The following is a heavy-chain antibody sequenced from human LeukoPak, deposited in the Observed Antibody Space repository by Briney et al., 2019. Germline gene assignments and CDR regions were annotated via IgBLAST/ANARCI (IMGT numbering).Heavy chain of an antibody. Sequence: SETLSLTCTVSGDSISSYYWSWVRQPAGKGLEWIGRIHPSGSTNYNPSLKSRVTISVDTSKTQFSLKVTSVTTADTAVYYCAKGRKDFDTNLGPFDSWGQGILVTVSS. CDR1: GDSISSYY. V-gene: IGHV4-4*07. CDR3: AKGRKDFDTNLGPFDS. D-gene: IGHD3-9*01. J-gene: IGHJ4*02. CDR2: IHPSGST.